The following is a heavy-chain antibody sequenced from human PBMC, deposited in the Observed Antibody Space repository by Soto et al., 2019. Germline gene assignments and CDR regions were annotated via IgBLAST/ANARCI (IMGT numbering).Heavy chain of an antibody. CDR3: ATLDRFGADV. J-gene: IGHJ6*04. D-gene: IGHD3-10*01. Sequence: QVQLVESGGGVVQPGRSLRLSCAASGFTFSSYGMHWVRQAPGKGLEWVAVIWYAGRKKYYADSVKGRFTISRDNSKNTMYLQMNSLRAEDTAVSYCATLDRFGADVWRKGTTVTVSS. V-gene: IGHV3-33*01. CDR1: GFTFSSYG. CDR2: IWYAGRKK.